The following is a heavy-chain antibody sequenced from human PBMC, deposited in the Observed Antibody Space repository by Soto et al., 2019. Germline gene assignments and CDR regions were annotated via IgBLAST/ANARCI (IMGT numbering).Heavy chain of an antibody. D-gene: IGHD4-17*01. J-gene: IGHJ3*02. CDR3: ARVRGLLRSHDAFDI. CDR2: ISSSSTYT. V-gene: IGHV3-11*06. CDR1: GFTFSDYY. Sequence: GGSLRLSCAASGFTFSDYYINWIRQAPGKGLEWVSYISSSSTYTSYADSVKGRFTISRDNVKNSLFLQMNSLRAEDTAVYYCARVRGLLRSHDAFDIWGQGTMVTVSS.